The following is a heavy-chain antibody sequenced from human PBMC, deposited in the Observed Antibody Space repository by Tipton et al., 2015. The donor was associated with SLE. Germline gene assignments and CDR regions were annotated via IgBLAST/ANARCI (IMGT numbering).Heavy chain of an antibody. D-gene: IGHD4-23*01. V-gene: IGHV4-39*01. CDR1: GGSISSSSYY. CDR2: IYYSGST. J-gene: IGHJ4*02. Sequence: TLSLTCTVSGGSISSSSYYWGWIRQPPGKGLEWIGSIYYSGSTYYNPSLKSRVTISVDTSKNQFSLKLSSVTAADTAVYSCARRPPNVYGGHFDYWGQGTLVTVSS. CDR3: ARRPPNVYGGHFDY.